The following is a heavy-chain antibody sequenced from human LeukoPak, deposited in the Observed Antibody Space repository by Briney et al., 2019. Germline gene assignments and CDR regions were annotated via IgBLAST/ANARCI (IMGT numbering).Heavy chain of an antibody. V-gene: IGHV3-7*01. CDR1: GFTFSSYW. J-gene: IGHJ5*01. D-gene: IGHD3-10*01. Sequence: PGGSLRLSCAASGFTFSSYWMNWVRQAPGKGLEWVANIKQDGSEKYYVDSVKGRFTISRDNAKNSLYLQMNSLRAEDTAGYYCAKEGAYPIITYDSWGQGTLVTVSS. CDR2: IKQDGSEK. CDR3: AKEGAYPIITYDS.